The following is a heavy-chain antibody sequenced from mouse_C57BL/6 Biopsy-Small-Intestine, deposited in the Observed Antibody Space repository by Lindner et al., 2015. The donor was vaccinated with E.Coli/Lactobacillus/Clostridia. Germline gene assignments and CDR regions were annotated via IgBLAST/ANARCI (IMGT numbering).Heavy chain of an antibody. Sequence: VQLQESGAELVRPGASVKLSCTASGFNIKDDYMHWVKQRPEQGLEWIGWIDPENGDTEYASKFQDKATMTADTSSNTAYLQLSSLTSEDTAVYYCTTGGPFAYWGQGTLVTASA. D-gene: IGHD1-1*02. V-gene: IGHV14-4*01. CDR2: IDPENGDT. CDR3: TTGGPFAY. CDR1: GFNIKDDY. J-gene: IGHJ3*01.